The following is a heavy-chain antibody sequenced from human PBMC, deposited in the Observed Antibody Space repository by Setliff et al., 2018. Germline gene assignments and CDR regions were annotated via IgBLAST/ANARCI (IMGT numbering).Heavy chain of an antibody. J-gene: IGHJ2*01. V-gene: IGHV4-34*01. CDR1: GGSFSGYH. Sequence: PSETLSLTCAVYGGSFSGYHWSWIRQAPGKGLEWIGSIYHSGRTYFNPSLKSRVTISVDTSKNQFSLKLNSVTAADTTVYYCARAVPRGATPDYWYFDLWGRGTLVTVSS. CDR3: ARAVPRGATPDYWYFDL. D-gene: IGHD2-2*01. CDR2: IYHSGRT.